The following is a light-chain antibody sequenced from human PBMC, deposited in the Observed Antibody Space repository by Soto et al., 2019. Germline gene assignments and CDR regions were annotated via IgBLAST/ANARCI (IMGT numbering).Light chain of an antibody. CDR3: QQYGSSWT. CDR2: GAS. J-gene: IGKJ1*01. CDR1: QRVSSN. V-gene: IGKV3-20*01. Sequence: EIVMTQSPATLSLSPGQRTTLSCRASQRVSSNLAWYQQRPGQPPRALIYGASGRATGIPDRFSGSGSGTDFTLTISRLEPEDVAVYYCQQYGSSWTFGQGTKVDIK.